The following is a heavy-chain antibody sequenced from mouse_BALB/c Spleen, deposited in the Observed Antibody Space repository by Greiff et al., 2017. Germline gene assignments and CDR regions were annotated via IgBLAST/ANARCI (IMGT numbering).Heavy chain of an antibody. J-gene: IGHJ4*01. CDR2: ISSGGST. Sequence: DVQLVESGGGLVKPGGSLKLSCAASGFTFSSYAMSWVRQTPEKRLEWVASISSGGSTYYPDSVKGRFTISRDNARNILYLQMSSLRSEDTAMYYCARGGYDGYLYYAMDYWGQGTSVTVSS. V-gene: IGHV5-6-5*01. CDR1: GFTFSSYA. CDR3: ARGGYDGYLYYAMDY. D-gene: IGHD2-3*01.